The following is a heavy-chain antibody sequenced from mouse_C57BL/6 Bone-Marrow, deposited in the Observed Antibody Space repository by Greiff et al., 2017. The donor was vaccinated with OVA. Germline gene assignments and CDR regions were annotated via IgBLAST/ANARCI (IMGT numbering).Heavy chain of an antibody. CDR1: GYTFTGYW. V-gene: IGHV1-9*01. D-gene: IGHD1-1*01. CDR3: ARSHYYGSSYGY. CDR2: ILPGSGST. J-gene: IGHJ2*01. Sequence: QVQLKQSGAELMKPGASVKLSCKATGYTFTGYWIEWVKQRPGHGLEWIGEILPGSGSTNYNEKFKGKATLTADKSSSTAYMELRSLTSEDSAVYFCARSHYYGSSYGYWGQGTTLTVSS.